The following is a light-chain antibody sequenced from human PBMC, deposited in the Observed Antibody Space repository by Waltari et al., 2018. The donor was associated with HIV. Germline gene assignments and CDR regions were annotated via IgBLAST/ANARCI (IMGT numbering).Light chain of an antibody. J-gene: IGKJ2*01. CDR2: RAS. Sequence: DIQMTQSPSPLSASVGDRVMITCRASQSISNWLAWYQQKPGKAPKLLIYRASSLQTGVPSRFSGSGSGTDFTLTISSLQPDDFATYYCQQYGTSSYTFGQGTKLDLK. V-gene: IGKV1-5*03. CDR3: QQYGTSSYT. CDR1: QSISNW.